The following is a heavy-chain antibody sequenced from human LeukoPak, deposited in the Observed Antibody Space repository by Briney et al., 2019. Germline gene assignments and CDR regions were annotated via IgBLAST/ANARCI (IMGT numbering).Heavy chain of an antibody. V-gene: IGHV1-18*01. CDR2: ISAYNGNT. Sequence: ASVKVSCKASGYTFTSYGISWVRQAPGQGLEGMGWISAYNGNTNYAQKLQGRVTMTTDTSTRTAYMELRSLRSDDTAVYYCARLFGLQYAYGMDVWGQGTTVTVSS. J-gene: IGHJ6*02. D-gene: IGHD4-11*01. CDR1: GYTFTSYG. CDR3: ARLFGLQYAYGMDV.